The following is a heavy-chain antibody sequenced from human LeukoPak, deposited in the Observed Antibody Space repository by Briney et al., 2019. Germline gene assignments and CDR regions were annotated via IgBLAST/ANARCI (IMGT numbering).Heavy chain of an antibody. Sequence: ASVKVSCKTSGYTFTSYGINWVRQAPGQGLEWMGRISAHNGNANYAQKFQGRVTMTTDTLATTAYMELRSLRSDDTAVYYCARDLERYYDLEGRSGYWGQGTLVTVSS. CDR1: GYTFTSYG. D-gene: IGHD3-3*01. J-gene: IGHJ4*02. V-gene: IGHV1-18*01. CDR3: ARDLERYYDLEGRSGY. CDR2: ISAHNGNA.